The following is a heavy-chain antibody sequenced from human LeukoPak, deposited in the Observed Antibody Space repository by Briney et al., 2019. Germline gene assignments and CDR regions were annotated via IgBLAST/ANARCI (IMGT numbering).Heavy chain of an antibody. Sequence: GESLKISCTGSGYSFTSYWIGWVRQMPGKGLEWMGIIYPGDSDTRYSPSFQGQVTISADKSISTAYLQWSSLRASDTAMYYCASAHYSSPSQFNYWGQGTLVTVSS. D-gene: IGHD6-6*01. CDR1: GYSFTSYW. J-gene: IGHJ4*02. CDR2: IYPGDSDT. CDR3: ASAHYSSPSQFNY. V-gene: IGHV5-51*01.